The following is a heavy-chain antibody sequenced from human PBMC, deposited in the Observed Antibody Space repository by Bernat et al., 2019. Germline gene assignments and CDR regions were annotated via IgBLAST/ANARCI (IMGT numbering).Heavy chain of an antibody. J-gene: IGHJ5*02. V-gene: IGHV2-5*02. Sequence: QITLKESGPTLVKPTQTLTLTCTFSGFSLSTSGVGVGWIRQPPGKALEWLALIYWDDDKRYSPSLKSRLTITKDTSKNQVVLKRPNMDPGDTAKFYWEQGGGGMIDPWGQGTLVTVSS. CDR2: IYWDDDK. CDR3: EQGGGGMIDP. D-gene: IGHD3-16*01. CDR1: GFSLSTSGVG.